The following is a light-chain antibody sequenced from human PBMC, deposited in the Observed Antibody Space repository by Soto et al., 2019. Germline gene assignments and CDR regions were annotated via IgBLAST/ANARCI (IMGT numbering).Light chain of an antibody. J-gene: IGKJ5*01. Sequence: DIQMTQSPSILSASVGDRVTITCHASQNITDNLSWYQQKPGKAPNLLIYHASKLAKGVTSRFSGSGSGTDFSFIITSLQREDLATYYCQQYYGLPPLTFGQGTRLEIK. V-gene: IGKV1-33*01. CDR1: QNITDN. CDR2: HAS. CDR3: QQYYGLPPLT.